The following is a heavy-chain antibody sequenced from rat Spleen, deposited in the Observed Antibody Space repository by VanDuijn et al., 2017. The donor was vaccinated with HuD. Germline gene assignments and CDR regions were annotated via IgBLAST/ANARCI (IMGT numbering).Heavy chain of an antibody. Sequence: QVQLKESGPGLVQPSQTLSLTCTVSGFSLTSNGVSWVRQPPGKGLEWIAAISSGGSTYYNSALKSRLSISRDTSKSQVFLKVNSLQTEDTAIYFCARGHNYFDYWGQGVMVTVSS. CDR3: ARGHNYFDY. CDR2: ISSGGST. J-gene: IGHJ2*01. V-gene: IGHV2S12*01. CDR1: GFSLTSNG.